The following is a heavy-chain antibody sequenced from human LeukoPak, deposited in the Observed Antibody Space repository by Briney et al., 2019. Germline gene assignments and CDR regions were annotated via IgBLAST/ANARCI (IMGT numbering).Heavy chain of an antibody. Sequence: SETLSLTCTVSGGSISSYYWSWIRQPAGKGLEWIGRIYTSGSTNYNPPLKSRVTISVDKSKNQFSLKLSSVTAADTAVYYCARGVVPARGDWFDPWGQGTLVTVSS. D-gene: IGHD2-2*01. CDR2: IYTSGST. CDR3: ARGVVPARGDWFDP. CDR1: GGSISSYY. J-gene: IGHJ5*02. V-gene: IGHV4-4*07.